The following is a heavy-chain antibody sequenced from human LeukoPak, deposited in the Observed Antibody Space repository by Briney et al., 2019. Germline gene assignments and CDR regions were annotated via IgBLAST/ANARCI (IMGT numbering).Heavy chain of an antibody. D-gene: IGHD6-13*01. J-gene: IGHJ4*02. CDR2: ISGSGSNT. V-gene: IGHV3-23*01. CDR3: AKPLSSWSTDDY. CDR1: GFTFSSYA. Sequence: GGALRLSCAASGFTFSSYAMSWVRQAPGKGLEWVSAISGSGSNTYYADSVEGRFTISRDNSKNTLYLQMNSLRAEGTAVYYCAKPLSSWSTDDYWGQGTLVTVSS.